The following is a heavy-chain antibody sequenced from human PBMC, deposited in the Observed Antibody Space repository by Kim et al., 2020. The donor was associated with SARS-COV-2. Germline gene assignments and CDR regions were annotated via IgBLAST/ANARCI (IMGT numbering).Heavy chain of an antibody. D-gene: IGHD3-10*01. CDR2: ISSSGSTI. J-gene: IGHJ6*02. CDR3: ARVIYESNRWFGELYNYYYGMDV. Sequence: GGSLRLSCAASGFTFSDYYMSWIRQAPGKGLEWVSYISSSGSTIYYADSVKGRFTISRDNAKNSLYLQMNSLRAEDTAVYYCARVIYESNRWFGELYNYYYGMDVWAQGTTVTVSS. CDR1: GFTFSDYY. V-gene: IGHV3-11*04.